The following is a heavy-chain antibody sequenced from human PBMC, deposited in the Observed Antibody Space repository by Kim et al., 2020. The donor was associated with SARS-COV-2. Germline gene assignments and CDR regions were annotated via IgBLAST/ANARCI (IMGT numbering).Heavy chain of an antibody. D-gene: IGHD1-7*01. CDR1: GFTFSRYW. CDR2: IKQDGSET. V-gene: IGHV3-7*03. CDR3: ARGTSTWNYLYYYGMDV. Sequence: GGSLRLSCAASGFTFSRYWISWVRQAPGKGLEWVANIKQDGSETYYVDSVKGLFTISRDNDKNSVYLQMNSLSVEDTALYYCARGTSTWNYLYYYGMDVWGQGTTVNVSS. J-gene: IGHJ6*02.